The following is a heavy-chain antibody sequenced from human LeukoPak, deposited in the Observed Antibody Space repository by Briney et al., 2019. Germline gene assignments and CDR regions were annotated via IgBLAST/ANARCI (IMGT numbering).Heavy chain of an antibody. CDR2: INHSGST. Sequence: PSETLSLTCAVYGGSFSGYYWSWIRQPPGKGLEWIGEINHSGSTSYNPSLKSRVTISVDTSKNQFSLKLSSVTAADTAVYYCARGRITIFGVVIHGFDYWGQGTLVTVSS. J-gene: IGHJ4*02. D-gene: IGHD3-3*01. CDR1: GGSFSGYY. V-gene: IGHV4-34*01. CDR3: ARGRITIFGVVIHGFDY.